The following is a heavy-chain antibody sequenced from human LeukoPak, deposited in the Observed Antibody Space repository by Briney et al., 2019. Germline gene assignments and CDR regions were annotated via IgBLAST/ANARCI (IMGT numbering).Heavy chain of an antibody. V-gene: IGHV3-53*01. CDR3: ARGFQLWDYYYYGMDV. Sequence: PGGSLRLSCAASGFTFSSYAMSWVRQAPGKGLEWVSVIYSGGSTYYADSVKGRFTISRDNSKNTLYLQMNSLRAEDTAVYYCARGFQLWDYYYYGMDVWGQGTTVTVSS. CDR2: IYSGGST. J-gene: IGHJ6*02. CDR1: GFTFSSYA. D-gene: IGHD5-18*01.